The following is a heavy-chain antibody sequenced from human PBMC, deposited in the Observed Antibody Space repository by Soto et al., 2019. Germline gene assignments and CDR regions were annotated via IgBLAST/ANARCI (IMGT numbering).Heavy chain of an antibody. Sequence: ASVKVSCKVSGYTLTELSMHWVRQAPGKGLEWMGGFDPEDGETIYAQKFQGRVTMTEDTSTDTAYMELSSLRSEDTAVYYCATPDIVVVPRSYYYYGTDVWGQGTTVTVSS. CDR3: ATPDIVVVPRSYYYYGTDV. J-gene: IGHJ6*02. CDR1: GYTLTELS. CDR2: FDPEDGET. V-gene: IGHV1-24*01. D-gene: IGHD2-2*01.